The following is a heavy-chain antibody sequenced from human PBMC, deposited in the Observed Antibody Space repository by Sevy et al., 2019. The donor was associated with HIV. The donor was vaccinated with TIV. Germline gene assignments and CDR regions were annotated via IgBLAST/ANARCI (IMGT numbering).Heavy chain of an antibody. CDR2: LYPGSSDV. V-gene: IGHV5-51*01. Sequence: GESLKISCKAYGYNFPGFWIGWVRQMSGKGLEWMGILYPGSSDVRSSQGQVTLSVDKSINTAYMQWGSLKASDTAVYYCVRGGYLPIDAFDIWGQGTLVTVSS. CDR3: VRGGYLPIDAFDI. D-gene: IGHD3-22*01. J-gene: IGHJ3*02. CDR1: GYNFPGFW.